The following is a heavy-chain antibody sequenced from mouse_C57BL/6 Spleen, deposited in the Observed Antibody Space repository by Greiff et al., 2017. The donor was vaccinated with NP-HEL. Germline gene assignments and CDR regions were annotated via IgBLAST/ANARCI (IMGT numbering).Heavy chain of an antibody. CDR3: ARAHYYGHDY. V-gene: IGHV5-16*01. CDR1: GFTFSDYY. Sequence: EVMLVESEGGLVQPGSSMKLSCTASGFTFSDYYMAWVRQVPEKGLEWVANINYDGSSTYYLDSLKSRFIISRDNAKNILYLQMSSLKSEDTATYYCARAHYYGHDYWGQGTTLTVSS. J-gene: IGHJ2*01. CDR2: INYDGSST. D-gene: IGHD1-1*01.